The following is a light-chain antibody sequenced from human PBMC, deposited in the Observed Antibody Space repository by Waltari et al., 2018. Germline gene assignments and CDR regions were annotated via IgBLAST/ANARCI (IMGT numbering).Light chain of an antibody. CDR3: VLYMGGGIL. V-gene: IGLV8-61*01. Sequence: QTVVTQEPSFSVSPGGTVTLTCGLSSGSVSPTYYPSWDQQTPGQAPRPLIYSTNTRSSGVPDRISGSILGNKAALTITGAQADDESDYYCVLYMGGGILFGGGTKLTVL. CDR1: SGSVSPTYY. CDR2: STN. J-gene: IGLJ3*02.